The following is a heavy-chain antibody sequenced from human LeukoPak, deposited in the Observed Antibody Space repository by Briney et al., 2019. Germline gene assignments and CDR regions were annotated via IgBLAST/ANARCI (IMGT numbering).Heavy chain of an antibody. CDR3: ARGRYSYGPQNYDYMDV. CDR1: GVSISSYY. J-gene: IGHJ6*03. D-gene: IGHD5-18*01. CDR2: IYTSGST. V-gene: IGHV4-4*07. Sequence: SETLSLTCTVSGVSISSYYWTWIRQSAGKGLERIGRIYTSGSTYYNPSLKSRVSMSVDTSKNQFSLKLSSVTAADTAVYYCARGRYSYGPQNYDYMDVWGKGTTVTISS.